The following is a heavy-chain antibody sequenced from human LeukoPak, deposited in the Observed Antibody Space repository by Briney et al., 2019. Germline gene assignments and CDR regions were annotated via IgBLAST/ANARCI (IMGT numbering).Heavy chain of an antibody. CDR3: ARNNDMDV. Sequence: GGSLRLSCAASGFILSNHWMTWVRQAPGKGPEWVANVNKDGSEKYYVDSVKGRFTISRDTAKNSLYLQMNNLRAEDTALYYCARNNDMDVWGQGTTVTVSS. J-gene: IGHJ6*02. CDR1: GFILSNHW. V-gene: IGHV3-7*03. CDR2: VNKDGSEK. D-gene: IGHD1/OR15-1a*01.